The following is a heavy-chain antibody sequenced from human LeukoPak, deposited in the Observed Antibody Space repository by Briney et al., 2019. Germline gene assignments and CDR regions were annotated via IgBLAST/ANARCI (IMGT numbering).Heavy chain of an antibody. D-gene: IGHD6-13*01. V-gene: IGHV4-4*02. CDR2: IYHSGST. CDR3: ARECAGTGSVYFDY. J-gene: IGHJ4*02. Sequence: SGTLSLTCAVSGGSIKSNNWWSWVRQPPGKGLEWIGEIYHSGSTNYNPSLESRVTVSVDKSKNQFSLDLSSVTAADTAVYYCARECAGTGSVYFDYWGQGTLVTVSS. CDR1: GGSIKSNNW.